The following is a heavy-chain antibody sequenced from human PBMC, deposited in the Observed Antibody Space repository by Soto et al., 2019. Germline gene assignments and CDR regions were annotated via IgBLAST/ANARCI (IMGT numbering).Heavy chain of an antibody. Sequence: ASVKVSCKASGYTFTSYYMHWVRQAPGQGLEWMGIINPSGGSTSYAQKFQGRVTMTRDTSTSTVYMELSSLRSEDTAVYYCARGQWSAVVVIPFDYWGQGTLVTVSS. CDR2: INPSGGST. CDR3: ARGQWSAVVVIPFDY. J-gene: IGHJ4*02. CDR1: GYTFTSYY. D-gene: IGHD3-22*01. V-gene: IGHV1-46*01.